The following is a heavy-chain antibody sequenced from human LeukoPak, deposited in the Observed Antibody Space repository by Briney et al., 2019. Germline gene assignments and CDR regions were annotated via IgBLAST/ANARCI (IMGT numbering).Heavy chain of an antibody. V-gene: IGHV1-69*13. Sequence: SVKVPCKASGGTFSSYAISWVRQAPGQGLEWMGGIIPIFGTANYAQKFQGRVTITADESTSTAYMELSSLRSEDTAVYYCARTAMVANYYYYYYMDVWGKGTTVTVSS. CDR3: ARTAMVANYYYYYYMDV. D-gene: IGHD5-18*01. CDR1: GGTFSSYA. CDR2: IIPIFGTA. J-gene: IGHJ6*03.